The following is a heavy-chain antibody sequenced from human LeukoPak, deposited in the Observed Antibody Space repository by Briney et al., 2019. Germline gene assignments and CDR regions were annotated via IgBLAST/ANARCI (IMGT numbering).Heavy chain of an antibody. CDR3: ARVRYCWGNYRCLFDY. J-gene: IGHJ4*02. CDR2: MKEDGSDK. CDR1: GFTFSNYR. D-gene: IGHD2-8*02. V-gene: IGHV3-7*01. Sequence: GGSLRLSCAASGFTFSNYRMTWVRQAPGKGLEWVANMKEDGSDKYYVDSVKGRFTISRDNAKNSLYLQMNSLRTEDTAVYYCARVRYCWGNYRCLFDYWGQGTLVTVSS.